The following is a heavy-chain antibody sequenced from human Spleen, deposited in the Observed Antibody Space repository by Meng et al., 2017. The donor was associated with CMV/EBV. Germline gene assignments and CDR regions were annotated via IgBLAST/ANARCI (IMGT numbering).Heavy chain of an antibody. J-gene: IGHJ5*02. CDR3: ARELMTTVNGWFDP. D-gene: IGHD4-11*01. V-gene: IGHV3-66*02. CDR2: IYSGGST. CDR1: GLNVSRNY. Sequence: ASGLNVSRNYMTWVRQAPGKGLEWVSVIYSGGSTYYADSVKGRFAISRDNSKNKVYLQMNSLRPEDTAVYFCARELMTTVNGWFDPWGQGTLVTVSS.